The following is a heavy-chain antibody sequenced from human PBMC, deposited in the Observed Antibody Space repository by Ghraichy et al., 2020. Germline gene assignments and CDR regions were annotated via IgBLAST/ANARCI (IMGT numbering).Heavy chain of an antibody. V-gene: IGHV1-58*01. J-gene: IGHJ4*02. D-gene: IGHD6-19*01. CDR1: GFTFTSSA. Sequence: SVKVSCKASGFTFTSSAVQWVRQARGQRLEWIGWIVVGSGNTNYAQKFQERVTITRDMSTSTAYMELSSLRSEDTAVYYCAADRIAVDRGFDYWGQGTLVTVSS. CDR3: AADRIAVDRGFDY. CDR2: IVVGSGNT.